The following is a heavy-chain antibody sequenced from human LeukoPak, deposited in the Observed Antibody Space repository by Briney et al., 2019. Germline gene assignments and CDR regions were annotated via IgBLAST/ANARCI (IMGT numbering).Heavy chain of an antibody. J-gene: IGHJ4*02. CDR2: ISWNSGSI. CDR3: AKDSREESYFDY. Sequence: PGGSLRLSCAASGFTFSSYSMNWVRQAPGKGLEWVSGISWNSGSIGYADSVKGRFTISRDNAKNSLYLQMNSLRAEDTALYYCAKDSREESYFDYWGQGTLVTVSS. CDR1: GFTFSSYS. V-gene: IGHV3-9*01. D-gene: IGHD5-24*01.